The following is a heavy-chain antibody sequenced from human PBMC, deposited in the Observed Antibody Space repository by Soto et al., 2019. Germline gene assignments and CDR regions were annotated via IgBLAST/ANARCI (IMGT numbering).Heavy chain of an antibody. V-gene: IGHV3-33*01. J-gene: IGHJ6*02. CDR3: ARGYYGSGSYQDYYYYYGMDV. D-gene: IGHD3-10*01. Sequence: LSLTCAASGFTFSSYGMHWVRQAPGKGLEWVAVIWYDGSNKYYADSVKGRFTISRDNSKNTLYLQMNSLRAEDTGVYYCARGYYGSGSYQDYYYYYGMDVWGQGTTVTVSS. CDR1: GFTFSSYG. CDR2: IWYDGSNK.